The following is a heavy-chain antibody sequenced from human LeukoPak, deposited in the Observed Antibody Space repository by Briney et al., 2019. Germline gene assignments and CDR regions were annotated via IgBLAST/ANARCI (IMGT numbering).Heavy chain of an antibody. D-gene: IGHD2-21*01. V-gene: IGHV4-39*01. Sequence: LRLSCAASGFTFSDYYMSWIRQPPGKGLEWIGSIYFSGSSYYNPSLRSRVTISVDTSKNQFSLRLTSVTAADTAVYYCARLLFAMDVWGQGTTVTVSS. CDR2: IYFSGSS. J-gene: IGHJ6*02. CDR1: GFTFSDYY. CDR3: ARLLFAMDV.